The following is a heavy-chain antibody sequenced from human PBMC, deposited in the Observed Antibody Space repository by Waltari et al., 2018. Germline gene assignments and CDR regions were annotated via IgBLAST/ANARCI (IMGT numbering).Heavy chain of an antibody. J-gene: IGHJ3*02. CDR2: IWYDGSNK. V-gene: IGHV3-33*01. D-gene: IGHD3-3*01. CDR3: ARGDGGSGLGASDI. CDR1: GFTFTNHG. Sequence: QVQLVESGGGVVQSGRSMRLSCVGYGFTFTNHGMNWVRQAPGKGLEWVDVIWYDGSNKNYVDSVKGRFTISRDNSKNTMYLEMNRLRAEDTAVYFCARGDGGSGLGASDIWGQGTMVTVSS.